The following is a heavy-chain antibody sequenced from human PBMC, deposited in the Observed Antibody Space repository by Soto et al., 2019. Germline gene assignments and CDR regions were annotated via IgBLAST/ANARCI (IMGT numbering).Heavy chain of an antibody. CDR1: GYTFTSNY. J-gene: IGHJ4*02. V-gene: IGHV1-46*01. CDR2: INHSGGVT. D-gene: IGHD3-22*01. Sequence: QVQLVQSGAEVKMPGASVKLSCKASGYTFTSNYIHWVRQAPGRGLEWMGIINHSGGVTSHNYAQKFQSRVTMTVNTSTTTVYMELSRLRSEDTAVYYCARDRRHSSGLLDNWGQGALVTVSS. CDR3: ARDRRHSSGLLDN.